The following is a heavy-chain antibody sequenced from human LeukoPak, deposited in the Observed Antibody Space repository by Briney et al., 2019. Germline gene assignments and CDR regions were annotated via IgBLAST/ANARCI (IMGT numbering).Heavy chain of an antibody. V-gene: IGHV4-34*01. CDR1: GGSFSGYY. J-gene: IGHJ5*02. D-gene: IGHD6-13*01. CDR3: ARGCSAGTPHNWFDP. CDR2: INHSGSS. Sequence: SETLSLTCAVYGGSFSGYYWSWIRQPPGKGLEWIGEINHSGSSNYNPSLKSRVTISVDTSKNQFSLKLSSVTAADTAVYYCARGCSAGTPHNWFDPWGQGTLVTVSS.